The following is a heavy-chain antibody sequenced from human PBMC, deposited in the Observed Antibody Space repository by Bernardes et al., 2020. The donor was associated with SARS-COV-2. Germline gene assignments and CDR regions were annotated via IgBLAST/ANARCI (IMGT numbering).Heavy chain of an antibody. J-gene: IGHJ3*01. D-gene: IGHD3-9*01. CDR3: ARDVGGTDWRFGFDV. V-gene: IGHV5-10-1*01. Sequence: GASLKISCKGSGYSFTSYWITWVRPMPGKGLEWLGRIDPDDSHSNYSPAFQGHVTMSADKSIGTAYLQWSSLKAEDTAVYYCARDVGGTDWRFGFDVWGPGTMVHVSS. CDR1: GYSFTSYW. CDR2: IDPDDSHS.